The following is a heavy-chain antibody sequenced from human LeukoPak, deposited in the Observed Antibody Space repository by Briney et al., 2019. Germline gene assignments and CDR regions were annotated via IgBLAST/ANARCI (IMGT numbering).Heavy chain of an antibody. J-gene: IGHJ3*02. Sequence: SQTLSLTCTVSGGSISSGSYYWSWIRQPAGKGLEWIGRIYTSGSTNYNPSLKSRVTISVDTSKNQFSLKLSSVTAADTAVYYCARDGFDDAFDIWGQGTMVTVSS. CDR2: IYTSGST. CDR1: GGSISSGSYY. CDR3: ARDGFDDAFDI. V-gene: IGHV4-61*02. D-gene: IGHD2-2*03.